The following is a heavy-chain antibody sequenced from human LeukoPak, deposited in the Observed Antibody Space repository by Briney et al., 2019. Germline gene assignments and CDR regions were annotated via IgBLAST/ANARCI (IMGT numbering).Heavy chain of an antibody. D-gene: IGHD3-10*01. V-gene: IGHV3-23*01. CDR1: GFTFSSYA. J-gene: IGHJ4*02. CDR3: AKDGDYYCGSGSYYDY. CDR2: ISGSGGST. Sequence: GGSLRLSCAASGFTFSSYAMSWVRQAPGKGLEWVSVISGSGGSTYYADSVKGRFNISRDNSKNTLHLQMNSLRAEDTAVYYCAKDGDYYCGSGSYYDYWGQGTLVTVSS.